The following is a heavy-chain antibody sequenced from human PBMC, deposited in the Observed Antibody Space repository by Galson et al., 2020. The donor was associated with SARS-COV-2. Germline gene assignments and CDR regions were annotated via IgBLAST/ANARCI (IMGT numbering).Heavy chain of an antibody. CDR2: MWSDGWDI. D-gene: IGHD1-1*01. V-gene: IGHV3-33*01. CDR1: GFSFMNYA. J-gene: IGHJ4*02. Sequence: GGSLRLSCVASGFSFMNYAMHWVRQAPGKGLEWVSLMWSDGWDINYADSVKGRFTISRDNSKNTLYLEMNNVRVDDTAVYYCARGNGSGAYLIDHWGQGTLITVSS. CDR3: ARGNGSGAYLIDH.